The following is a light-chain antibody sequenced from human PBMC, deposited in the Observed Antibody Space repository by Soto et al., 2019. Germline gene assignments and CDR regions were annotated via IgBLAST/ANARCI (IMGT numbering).Light chain of an antibody. J-gene: IGKJ4*01. Sequence: DIQMTQSPSSLSASVGDRVTITCQASQDISNYLNWYQQKPGKAPKLLIYDASNLQTGVPSRFSGSGSGTDFSFTIRSLQAEDIATYYCQQYDHLPLTFGGGTKVEIK. CDR1: QDISNY. V-gene: IGKV1-33*01. CDR2: DAS. CDR3: QQYDHLPLT.